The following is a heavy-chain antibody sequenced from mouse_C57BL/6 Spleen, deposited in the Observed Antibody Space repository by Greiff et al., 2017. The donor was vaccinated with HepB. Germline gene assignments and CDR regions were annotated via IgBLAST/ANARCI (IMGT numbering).Heavy chain of an antibody. CDR1: GFNIHDDY. CDR2: IDPENGDT. J-gene: IGHJ2*01. D-gene: IGHD1-1*01. CDR3: TTTGLRRTGDFDY. V-gene: IGHV14-4*01. Sequence: VHVKQSGAELVRPGASVKLSCTASGFNIHDDYMHWVKPRPEQGLEWIGLIDPENGDTEYSSKFQGKATLHVDTSSTTAYLQRSSLTSEDTAVYYCTTTGLRRTGDFDYWGQGTTLTVSS.